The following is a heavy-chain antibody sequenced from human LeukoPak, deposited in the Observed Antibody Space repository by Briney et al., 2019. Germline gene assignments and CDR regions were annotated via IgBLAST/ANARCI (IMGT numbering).Heavy chain of an antibody. CDR1: GGSITNTNY. Sequence: PSETLSLTCGVSGGSITNTNYWTWVRQPPGKGLEWIGEVNLQGSTNYNPSLMGRVAIAVDTSENHISLQLTCVTAADTAVYYCAREGGPYRPLDYSGQGTLVTVSS. V-gene: IGHV4-4*02. CDR3: AREGGPYRPLDY. CDR2: VNLQGST. J-gene: IGHJ4*02.